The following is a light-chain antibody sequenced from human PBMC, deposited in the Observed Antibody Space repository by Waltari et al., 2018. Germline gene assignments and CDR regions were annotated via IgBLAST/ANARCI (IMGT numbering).Light chain of an antibody. J-gene: IGLJ2*01. CDR1: SSDVGNYKR. Sequence: QSALTQPASVSGSPGQSITISCTGTSSDVGNYKRVSWYQQHPGKAPILMIYAVSQRPSGVSDRFSGSKSGDIASLTISGLQPEDEAEYFCSSYAGSSTGVFGGGTKVTVL. CDR3: SSYAGSSTGV. CDR2: AVS. V-gene: IGLV2-23*02.